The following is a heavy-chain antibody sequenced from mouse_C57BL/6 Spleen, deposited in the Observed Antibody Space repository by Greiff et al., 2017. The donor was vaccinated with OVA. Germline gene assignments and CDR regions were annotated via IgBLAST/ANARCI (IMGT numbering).Heavy chain of an antibody. CDR1: GYTFTSYW. Sequence: QVQLQQPGAELVKPGASVKMSCKASGYTFTSYWITWVKQRPGQGLEWIGDIYPGSGSTNYNEQFKSKATLTVDTSSSTDYMQLSSLTSEDSAVYYCARGGYYGSSYNWYFDVWGTGTTVTVSS. CDR2: IYPGSGST. J-gene: IGHJ1*03. CDR3: ARGGYYGSSYNWYFDV. V-gene: IGHV1-55*01. D-gene: IGHD1-1*01.